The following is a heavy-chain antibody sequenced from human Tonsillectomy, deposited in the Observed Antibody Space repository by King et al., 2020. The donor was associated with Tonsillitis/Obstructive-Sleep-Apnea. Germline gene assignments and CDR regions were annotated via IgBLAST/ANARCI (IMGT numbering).Heavy chain of an antibody. V-gene: IGHV4-34*01. CDR3: ARGDLLTGYYASTEFDY. CDR2: INHGGST. Sequence: VQLQQGGAGLLKPSETLSLTCAVYGGSFSDYYWSWIRQPPGKALEWIGEINHGGSTRYNPSLKSRVTISLDSSKNQFSLKLNSMTAADTAVYYCARGDLLTGYYASTEFDYWGQGTLVTVSS. D-gene: IGHD3-9*01. J-gene: IGHJ4*02. CDR1: GGSFSDYY.